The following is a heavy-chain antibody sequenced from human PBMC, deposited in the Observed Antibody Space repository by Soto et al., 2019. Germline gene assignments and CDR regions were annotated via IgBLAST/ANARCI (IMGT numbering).Heavy chain of an antibody. CDR2: INPSGST. CDR3: ASVRVVPAAIHDWISSPYYYYGMDV. J-gene: IGHJ6*02. Sequence: PSETLSLTCAVYGGSFSGYYWSWIRQPPGKGLEWIGGINPSGSTNYNPSLKSRVTISVDTSKNQFSLKLSSVTAADTAVYYCASVRVVPAAIHDWISSPYYYYGMDVWGQGTTVTVSS. D-gene: IGHD2-2*01. CDR1: GGSFSGYY. V-gene: IGHV4-34*01.